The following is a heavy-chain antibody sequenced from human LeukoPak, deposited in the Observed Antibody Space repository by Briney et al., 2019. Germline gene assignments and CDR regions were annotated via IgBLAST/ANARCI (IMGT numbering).Heavy chain of an antibody. CDR3: ASPSGNSYVYYYGMDV. Sequence: GSSVKVSCKASGGTFSSYAISWVRQAPGQGLEWMGGIIPIFGTANYAQKLQGRVTMTTDTSTSTAYMELRSLRSDDTAVYYGASPSGNSYVYYYGMDVGGQGTTVTVSS. D-gene: IGHD5-12*01. CDR2: IIPIFGTA. CDR1: GGTFSSYA. J-gene: IGHJ6*02. V-gene: IGHV1-69*05.